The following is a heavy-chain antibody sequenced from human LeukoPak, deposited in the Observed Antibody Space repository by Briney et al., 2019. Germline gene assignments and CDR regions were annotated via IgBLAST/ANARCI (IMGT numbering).Heavy chain of an antibody. V-gene: IGHV4-4*07. D-gene: IGHD3-16*01. CDR2: IFTSGST. CDR1: GGSISSHS. J-gene: IGHJ4*02. CDR3: AREGGGFDY. Sequence: SETLSLTCTVSGGSISSHSWSWIRQPAGKGLEWIGRIFTSGSTYYNPSLKSRVIMSVDTSKNQFSLELRSVAAADTTVYYCAREGGGFDYWGQGTLVTVSS.